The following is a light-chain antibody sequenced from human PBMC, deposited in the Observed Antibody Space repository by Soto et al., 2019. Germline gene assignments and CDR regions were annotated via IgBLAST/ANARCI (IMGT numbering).Light chain of an antibody. CDR3: QSFDSSLSGWV. CDR1: SSNTGAGHD. CDR2: GDN. Sequence: QSVLTQPPSVSGAPGQRVTISCTGSSSNTGAGHDVHWYQQLPGTAPKLLISGDNNRPSGVPDRFSGSKSGTSASLAITGLQAEDEADYYCQSFDSSLSGWVFGGGTKLTVL. J-gene: IGLJ3*02. V-gene: IGLV1-40*01.